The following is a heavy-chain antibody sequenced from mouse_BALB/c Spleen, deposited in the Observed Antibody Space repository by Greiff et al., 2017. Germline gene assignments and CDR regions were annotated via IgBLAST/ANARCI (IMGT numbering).Heavy chain of an antibody. J-gene: IGHJ2*01. Sequence: LKQPGSELVRPGASVKLSCKASGYTFTSYWMHWVKQRPGQGLEWIGNIYPGSGSTNYDEKFKSKATLTVDTSSSTAYMQLSSLTSEDSAVYYCTRHYRYDGFDYWGQGTTLTVSS. D-gene: IGHD2-14*01. CDR3: TRHYRYDGFDY. CDR1: GYTFTSYW. V-gene: IGHV1S22*01. CDR2: IYPGSGST.